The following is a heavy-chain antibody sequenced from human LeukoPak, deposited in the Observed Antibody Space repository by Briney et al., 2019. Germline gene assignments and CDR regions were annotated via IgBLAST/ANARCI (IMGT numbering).Heavy chain of an antibody. CDR1: GGSFSGYY. V-gene: IGHV4-34*01. CDR3: ARRVGRWFGERAYYYNYMDV. Sequence: SETLSLTCAVYGGSFSGYYWSWIRQPPGKGLEWIGEMNHSGSTHYNPSLKSRVTISVDTSKNRFSLKLSSVTAADTAVYYCARRVGRWFGERAYYYNYMDVWGKGTTVTISS. D-gene: IGHD3-10*01. CDR2: MNHSGST. J-gene: IGHJ6*03.